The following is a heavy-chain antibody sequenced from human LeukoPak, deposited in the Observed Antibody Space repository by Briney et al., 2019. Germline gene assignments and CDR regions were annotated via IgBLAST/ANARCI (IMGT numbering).Heavy chain of an antibody. CDR2: ISSSSRTI. CDR1: GFTFSSYE. D-gene: IGHD3-10*01. J-gene: IGHJ5*02. V-gene: IGHV3-48*03. CDR3: AKAGGSGTPQSKFDP. Sequence: GGSLRLSCAASGFTFSSYEMNWVRQAPGKGLEWVSYISSSSRTIYYADSVKGRFTISRDNSKNTLYLQMNSLRAEDTAVYYCAKAGGSGTPQSKFDPWGQGTLVTVSS.